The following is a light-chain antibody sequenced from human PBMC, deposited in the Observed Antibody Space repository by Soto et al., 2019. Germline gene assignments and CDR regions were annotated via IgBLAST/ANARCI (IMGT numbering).Light chain of an antibody. J-gene: IGLJ1*01. Sequence: QSALTQPRSVSGSPGQSVTISCSGTDNDVGGYNFVSWYQQHPGKAPKLMIFDVSKRPSGVPGRFSGSKSGNTASLTISGLQAEDEASYYCSSYTNSATLGVFGTGTKVTVL. CDR1: DNDVGGYNF. CDR2: DVS. CDR3: SSYTNSATLGV. V-gene: IGLV2-11*01.